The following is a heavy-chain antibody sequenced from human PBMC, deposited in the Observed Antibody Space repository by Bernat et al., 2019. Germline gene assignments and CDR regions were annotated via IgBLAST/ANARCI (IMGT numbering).Heavy chain of an antibody. J-gene: IGHJ4*02. V-gene: IGHV3-30-3*01. CDR2: ISYDGSNK. CDR3: AREAGGGSCGY. CDR1: GFTFSSYA. D-gene: IGHD2-15*01. Sequence: QVQLVESGGGVVQPGRSLRLSCAASGFTFSSYAMHWARQAPGKGLEWVAVISYDGSNKYYADSVKGRFTISRDNSKNTLYLQMNSLRAEDTAVYYCAREAGGGSCGYWGQGTLVTVSS.